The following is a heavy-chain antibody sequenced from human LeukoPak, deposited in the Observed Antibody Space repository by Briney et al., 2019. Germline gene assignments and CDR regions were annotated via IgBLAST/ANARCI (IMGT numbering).Heavy chain of an antibody. D-gene: IGHD6-19*01. V-gene: IGHV1-69*04. CDR3: AGIAVAGPFDY. CDR2: IIPILGIA. CDR1: GGTFSSYA. Sequence: SVKVSCKASGGTFSSYAISWVRQAPGQGLEWVGRIIPILGIANYAQKFQGRVTITADKSTSTAYMELSSLRSEDTAVYYCAGIAVAGPFDYWGQGTLVTVSS. J-gene: IGHJ4*02.